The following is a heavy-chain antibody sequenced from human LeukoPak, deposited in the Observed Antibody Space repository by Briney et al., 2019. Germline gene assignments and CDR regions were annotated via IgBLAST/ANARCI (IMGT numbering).Heavy chain of an antibody. Sequence: GGSLRLSCVASGFTFSGHWMTWVRQAPGKGLDWVANIKQDGSETYYVDSVKGRFTISRDNAKISVYLQMNSLRAEDTALYYCAKIAYYHFDYWGQGTLVTVSS. CDR3: AKIAYYHFDY. D-gene: IGHD4/OR15-4a*01. V-gene: IGHV3-7*03. CDR2: IKQDGSET. J-gene: IGHJ4*02. CDR1: GFTFSGHW.